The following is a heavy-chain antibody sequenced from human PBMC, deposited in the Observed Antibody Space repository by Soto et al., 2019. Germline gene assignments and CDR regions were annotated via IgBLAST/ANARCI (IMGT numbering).Heavy chain of an antibody. J-gene: IGHJ5*02. CDR2: LSRGGGAT. D-gene: IGHD1-1*01. CDR3: AKDEMSTMRNPFGP. CDR1: GFNTRFYS. V-gene: IGHV3-23*01. Sequence: GGSLRLSCTASGFNTRFYSMSWVRQTPGKGLEWVAALSRGGGATYYADSVRGRFTISRDASKDTLFLQMSNLRAEDTALYYCAKDEMSTMRNPFGPWGQGTLVTVSS.